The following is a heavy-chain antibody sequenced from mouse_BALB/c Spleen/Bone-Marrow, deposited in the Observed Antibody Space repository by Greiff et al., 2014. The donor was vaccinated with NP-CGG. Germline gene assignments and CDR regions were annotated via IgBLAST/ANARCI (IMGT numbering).Heavy chain of an antibody. D-gene: IGHD2-2*01. CDR2: IHYSGST. V-gene: IGHV3-1*02. CDR1: GYSITSGYS. J-gene: IGHJ3*01. Sequence: VQLKQSGPDLVKPSQSLSLTCTVTGYSITSGYSWHWIRQFPGNKLEWMGYIHYSGSTNYNPSLKSRIPITRDTSKNQFFLQLISVTTEDTATYYCARGENYGYDGFAYWGQGTLVTVSA. CDR3: ARGENYGYDGFAY.